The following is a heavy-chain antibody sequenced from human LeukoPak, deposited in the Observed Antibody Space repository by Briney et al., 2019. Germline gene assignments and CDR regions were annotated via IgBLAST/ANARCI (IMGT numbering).Heavy chain of an antibody. J-gene: IGHJ4*02. V-gene: IGHV4-4*09. D-gene: IGHD3-9*01. CDR2: IYTSGST. Sequence: SETLSLTCTVSGGSISSYYWSWIRQPPGKGLEWIGYIYTSGSTNYNPSLKSRVTISVDTSKNQFSLKLSSVTAADTAVYYCARAQRDILTGYTQDLRLYYFDYWGQGTLVTVSS. CDR1: GGSISSYY. CDR3: ARAQRDILTGYTQDLRLYYFDY.